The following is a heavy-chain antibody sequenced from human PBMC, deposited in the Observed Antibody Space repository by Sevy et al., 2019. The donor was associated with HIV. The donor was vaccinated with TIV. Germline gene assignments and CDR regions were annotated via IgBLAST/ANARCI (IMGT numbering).Heavy chain of an antibody. CDR3: ATTKDYYDSSGYPFDS. Sequence: ASVKVSCKVSGYTLTKLSMHWVRQTPGKGLEWMTTFDPEDGDPEDGKTIYAQKFLGRVTMTEDTSIDTAYMELSSLRSEDTAVYYCATTKDYYDSSGYPFDSWGQGTLVTVSS. V-gene: IGHV1-24*01. D-gene: IGHD3-22*01. CDR1: GYTLTKLS. CDR2: FDPEDGDPEDGKT. J-gene: IGHJ4*02.